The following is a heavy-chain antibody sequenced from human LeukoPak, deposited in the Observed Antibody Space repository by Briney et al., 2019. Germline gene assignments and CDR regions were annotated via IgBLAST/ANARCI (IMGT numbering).Heavy chain of an antibody. J-gene: IGHJ4*02. CDR1: GFTFSSYA. CDR2: IYSGGSA. V-gene: IGHV3-66*01. D-gene: IGHD6-13*01. CDR3: ARDRVDY. Sequence: GGSLRLSCAASGFTFSSYAMSWVRQSPGKGLEWVSVIYSGGSAYYADSVKGRFTISRDNSKNTLYLQMNSLRAEDTAVYYCARDRVDYWGQGTLVTVSS.